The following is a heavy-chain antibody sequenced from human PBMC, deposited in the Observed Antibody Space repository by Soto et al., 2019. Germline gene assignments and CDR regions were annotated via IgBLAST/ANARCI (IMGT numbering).Heavy chain of an antibody. CDR1: GGSISSSSTY. V-gene: IGHV4-39*01. CDR2: ISYIGST. D-gene: IGHD3-9*01. J-gene: IGHJ6*02. CDR3: ARVKGIYYYYYGMDV. Sequence: SETLSLTCAVSGGSISSSSTYWVWIRQPPGKGLEWIGSISYIGSTYYNPSLESRVTISVDTSKNQFSLKLSSVTAADTAVYYCARVKGIYYYYYGMDVWGQGTTVTVSS.